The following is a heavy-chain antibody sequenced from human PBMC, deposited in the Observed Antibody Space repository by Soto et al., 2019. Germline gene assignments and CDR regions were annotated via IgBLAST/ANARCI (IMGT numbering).Heavy chain of an antibody. V-gene: IGHV4-34*02. CDR1: GGPFSGYY. CDR3: ARGQRRGGSSGWSL. CDR2: INQRGGT. D-gene: IGHD6-19*01. J-gene: IGHJ4*02. Sequence: QVQLQQWGAGQLKPSETLSLTCAVHGESFSGYGGPFSGYYWSWIRQTPGKGLEWIGEINQRGGTNGYPSLKSRVATSVDTTKNRFSLNLNAVTPADTAVYYCARGQRRGGSSGWSLGGQGTLVTVSS.